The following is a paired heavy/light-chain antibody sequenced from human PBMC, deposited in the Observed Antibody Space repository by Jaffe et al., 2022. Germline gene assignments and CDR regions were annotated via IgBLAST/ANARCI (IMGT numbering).Light chain of an antibody. J-gene: IGKJ2*01. CDR3: MQGKHWPYT. CDR1: QSLVHSGGNTY. V-gene: IGKV2-30*02. CDR2: QVS. Sequence: DVVMTQSPLSLPVTLGQPASFSCRSNQSLVHSGGNTYLDWFQQRPGQSPRRLIYQVSNRDSGVPDRFSGSGSDTDFTLKISRVEAEDVGVYYCMQGKHWPYTFGQGTNLEIK.
Heavy chain of an antibody. D-gene: IGHD6-13*01. CDR1: GFTFRNHW. CDR2: IKTDGSST. J-gene: IGHJ4*02. V-gene: IGHV3-74*01. CDR3: VRDVGYSVDY. Sequence: EVKLVESGGGLVQPGGSLRLSCAASGFTFRNHWMHWVRQAPGEGPVCVSEIKTDGSSTRYSDSVKGRFTISRDNAKNTLYLQMNSLRVEDTALYYCVRDVGYSVDYWGQGILVTVSS.